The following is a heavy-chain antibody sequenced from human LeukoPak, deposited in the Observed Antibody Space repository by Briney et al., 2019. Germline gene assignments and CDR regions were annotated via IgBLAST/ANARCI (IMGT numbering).Heavy chain of an antibody. Sequence: PGGSLRLSCVASGFTFSRYAMTWVRQAPGMGLEWVSALSGSGVSTYYADSVKGRFIISRDNSKNTLYLQVNSLRAEDTALYYCAKSDWYYDSSGYSRGAPGYFQHWGQGTLVTVSP. J-gene: IGHJ1*01. CDR1: GFTFSRYA. CDR2: LSGSGVST. CDR3: AKSDWYYDSSGYSRGAPGYFQH. V-gene: IGHV3-23*01. D-gene: IGHD3-22*01.